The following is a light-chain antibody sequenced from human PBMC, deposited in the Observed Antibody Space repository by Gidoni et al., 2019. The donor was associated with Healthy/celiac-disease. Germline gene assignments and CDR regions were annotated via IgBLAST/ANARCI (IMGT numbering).Light chain of an antibody. CDR3: AAWDDSLNGVV. J-gene: IGLJ2*01. CDR2: RNN. V-gene: IGLV1-44*01. CDR1: SSNIGSNN. Sequence: QSVLTQPPSASGTPGQRVTISCSGSSSNIGSNNLTWYQQHPGTAPKLLIYRNNQRPSRVPDRFSGSKSGTSASLAISGLQSEDEADYYCAAWDDSLNGVVFGGGTKLTVL.